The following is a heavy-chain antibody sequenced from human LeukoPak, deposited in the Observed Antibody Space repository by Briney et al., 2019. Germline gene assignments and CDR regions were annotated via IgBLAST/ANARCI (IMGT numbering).Heavy chain of an antibody. V-gene: IGHV4-59*01. CDR1: GGSISTYY. Sequence: PSEALSLNCTVSGGSISTYYWSWIRQAPGKGLEWIGYIYYSGSASYNPSLKSRVTISVDTSKNQFSLNLSSVTAADTAVYYCARGYGSGWPSGDWFDPWGQGTLVTVSS. D-gene: IGHD6-19*01. CDR2: IYYSGSA. CDR3: ARGYGSGWPSGDWFDP. J-gene: IGHJ5*02.